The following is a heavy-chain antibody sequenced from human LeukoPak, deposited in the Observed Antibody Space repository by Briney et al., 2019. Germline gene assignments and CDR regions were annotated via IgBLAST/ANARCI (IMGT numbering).Heavy chain of an antibody. CDR2: MYYSGRT. CDR1: GASISSSGYY. D-gene: IGHD3-10*01. V-gene: IGHV4-31*03. CDR3: GGSGY. Sequence: SETLSLTCTASGASISSSGYYWTWIRQQPGKGLEWIGSMYYSGRTYYSPSLRSRPSISLDTSKNQFSLNLISVTAADTAVYYCGGSGYWGQGTLVTVSS. J-gene: IGHJ4*02.